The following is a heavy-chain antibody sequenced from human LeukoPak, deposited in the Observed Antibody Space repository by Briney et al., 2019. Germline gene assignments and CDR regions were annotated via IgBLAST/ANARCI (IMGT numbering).Heavy chain of an antibody. J-gene: IGHJ6*03. Sequence: GGSLRLSCAASGFTFSSYAMSWVRQAPGKGLEWVSAISGSGGSTYYADSVKGRFTISRDNSKNTLYLQMNSLRAEDTAVYYCAKDRQPWSYYYYYMDVWGKGTTVTVSS. CDR2: ISGSGGST. V-gene: IGHV3-23*01. D-gene: IGHD5-18*01. CDR3: AKDRQPWSYYYYYMDV. CDR1: GFTFSSYA.